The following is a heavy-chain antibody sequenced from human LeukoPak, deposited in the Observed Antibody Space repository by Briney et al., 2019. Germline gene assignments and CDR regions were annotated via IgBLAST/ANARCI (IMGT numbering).Heavy chain of an antibody. CDR1: GFTFSSYS. CDR3: AKTRSGYDWLFDY. Sequence: KAGGSLRLSCAASGFTFSSYSMNWVRQAPGKGLEWVSSISSSSSYIYYADSVKGRFTISRDNSKNTLYLQMNSLRAEDTAVYYCAKTRSGYDWLFDYWGQGTLVTVSS. V-gene: IGHV3-21*01. J-gene: IGHJ4*02. CDR2: ISSSSSYI. D-gene: IGHD5-12*01.